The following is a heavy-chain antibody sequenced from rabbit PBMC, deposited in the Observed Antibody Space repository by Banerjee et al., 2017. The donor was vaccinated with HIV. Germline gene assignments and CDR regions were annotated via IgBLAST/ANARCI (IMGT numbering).Heavy chain of an antibody. CDR3: ARATYGDVGGGYVAGFNL. Sequence: QQQLEESGGGLVKPEGSLTLTCKASGFSFSSRYYMCWVRQAPGKGLEWIACIYAGSGSTWYASWAKGRFTISKTSSTTVTLQMTSLTAADTATYFCARATYGDVGGGYVAGFNLWGPGTLVTVS. CDR1: GFSFSSRYY. V-gene: IGHV1S45*01. D-gene: IGHD2-1*01. J-gene: IGHJ4*01. CDR2: IYAGSGST.